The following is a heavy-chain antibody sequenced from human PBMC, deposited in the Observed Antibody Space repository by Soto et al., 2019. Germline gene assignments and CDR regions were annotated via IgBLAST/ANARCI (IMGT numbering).Heavy chain of an antibody. CDR2: IYYSGST. CDR1: CPSISNYY. D-gene: IGHD2-2*02. CDR3: ARDLDTVGS. V-gene: IGHV4-59*01. Sequence: SXTCTVYCPSISNYYWSWIRQPPGKGLEWIGYIYYSGSTNYNPSLKSRVTISVDTSKNQFSLKLSSVTAADTAVYYCARDLDTVGSWGQGTLVTVSS. J-gene: IGHJ5*02.